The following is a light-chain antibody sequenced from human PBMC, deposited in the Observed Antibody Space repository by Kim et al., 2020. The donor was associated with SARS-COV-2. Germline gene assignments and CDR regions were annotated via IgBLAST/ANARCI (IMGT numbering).Light chain of an antibody. J-gene: IGLJ3*02. CDR3: AVWDDSLNGRV. V-gene: IGLV1-44*01. Sequence: GQRVNISSSGINSHKGSNPISWYQQAPGAAPKLLIYRNDQRPSGVPARFSGSKSGASASLAISGLQSEDEADYYCAVWDDSLNGRVFGGGTQLTV. CDR2: RND. CDR1: NSHKGSNP.